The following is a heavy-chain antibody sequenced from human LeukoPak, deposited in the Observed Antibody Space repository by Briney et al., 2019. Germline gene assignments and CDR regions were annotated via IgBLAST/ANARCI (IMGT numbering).Heavy chain of an antibody. D-gene: IGHD1-26*01. CDR2: ISSSSSYI. Sequence: GGSLRLSCAASGFTFSSYSMNRVRQAPGKGLEWVSSISSSSSYIYYADSVKGRFTISRDNAKNSLYLQMDSLGPEDTAVYYCARDPYSGNYGNDYYYYMDVWGKGTTVTISS. CDR3: ARDPYSGNYGNDYYYYMDV. V-gene: IGHV3-21*01. J-gene: IGHJ6*03. CDR1: GFTFSSYS.